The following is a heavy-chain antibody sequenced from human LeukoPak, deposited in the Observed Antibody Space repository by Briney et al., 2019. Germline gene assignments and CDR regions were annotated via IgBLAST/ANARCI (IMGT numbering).Heavy chain of an antibody. CDR3: AKGDGIVVVTSNWFDP. V-gene: IGHV3-23*01. Sequence: GGSLRLSCAASGFTFSSYAMSWVRQAPGKGLEWVSAISGSGGSTYYADSVKGRFTISRDNSKNTLYLQMNSLRAEDTAVYYCAKGDGIVVVTSNWFDPWSQGTLVTVSS. CDR1: GFTFSSYA. CDR2: ISGSGGST. J-gene: IGHJ5*02. D-gene: IGHD3-22*01.